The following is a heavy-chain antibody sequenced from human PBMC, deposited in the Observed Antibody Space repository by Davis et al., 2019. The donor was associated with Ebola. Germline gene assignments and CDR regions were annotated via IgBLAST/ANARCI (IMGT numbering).Heavy chain of an antibody. CDR3: AKDSGYCSGGSCYYFDY. CDR1: GFTFDDYA. V-gene: IGHV3-43*02. CDR2: ISGDGGST. J-gene: IGHJ4*02. Sequence: GESLKISCAASGFTFDDYAMHWVRQAPGKGLEWVSLISGDGGSTYYADSVKGRFTISRDNSKNSLYLQMNSLRTEDTALYYCAKDSGYCSGGSCYYFDYWGQGTLVTVSS. D-gene: IGHD2-15*01.